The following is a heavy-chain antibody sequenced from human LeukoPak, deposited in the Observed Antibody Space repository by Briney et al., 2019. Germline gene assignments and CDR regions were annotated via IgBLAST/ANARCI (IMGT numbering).Heavy chain of an antibody. CDR3: ARARSYYYDSSGPLDFDY. D-gene: IGHD3-22*01. J-gene: IGHJ4*02. Sequence: ASVKVSCKASGYTFTSYGISWVRQAPGQGLEWMGWISAYNGNTNYAQKLQGRVTMTRDTSISTAYMELSRLRSDDTAVYYCARARSYYYDSSGPLDFDYWGQGTLVTVSS. V-gene: IGHV1-18*01. CDR1: GYTFTSYG. CDR2: ISAYNGNT.